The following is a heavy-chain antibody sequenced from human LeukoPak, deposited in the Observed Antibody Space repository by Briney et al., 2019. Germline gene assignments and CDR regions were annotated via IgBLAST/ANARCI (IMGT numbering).Heavy chain of an antibody. J-gene: IGHJ6*03. V-gene: IGHV4-59*01. D-gene: IGHD3-3*01. Sequence: PSETLSLTCTVSGGSISSYYWSWIRQPPGKGLEWIGYIYYSGSTNYSPSLKSRVTISVDTSKNQFSLKLSSVTAAGTAVYYCARAYYDFWSGDMGIYYYYYMDVWGKGTTVTVSS. CDR3: ARAYYDFWSGDMGIYYYYYMDV. CDR2: IYYSGST. CDR1: GGSISSYY.